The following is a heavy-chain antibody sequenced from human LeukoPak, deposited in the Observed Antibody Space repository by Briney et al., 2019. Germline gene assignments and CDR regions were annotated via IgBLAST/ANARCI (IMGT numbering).Heavy chain of an antibody. CDR3: ARAYNGGDY. Sequence: ASVKVSCKASGYTFTDFYMHWMRQAPGQGLEWMGWISAYNGNTNHAQKFQGRVTMTTDTSTSTAYMELRSLRSDDTAVYYCARAYNGGDYWGQGTLVTVSS. D-gene: IGHD2-8*01. CDR1: GYTFTDFY. J-gene: IGHJ4*02. CDR2: ISAYNGNT. V-gene: IGHV1-18*04.